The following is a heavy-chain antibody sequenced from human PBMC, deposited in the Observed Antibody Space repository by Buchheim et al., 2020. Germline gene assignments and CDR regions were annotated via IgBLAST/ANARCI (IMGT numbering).Heavy chain of an antibody. J-gene: IGHJ6*02. Sequence: QLQLQESGSGLVKPSQTLSVTCTVSGGSISNGGFSWNWIRQPPGKGLEWIWCIYYSGDSYYNPSLKSRVTMSIDGSKHQFSLRLTSVAVADPAVYYCVKGTGIYDHLMDVWGQGTT. CDR1: GGSISNGGFS. CDR2: IYYSGDS. V-gene: IGHV4-30-2*01. CDR3: VKGTGIYDHLMDV. D-gene: IGHD2-8*02.